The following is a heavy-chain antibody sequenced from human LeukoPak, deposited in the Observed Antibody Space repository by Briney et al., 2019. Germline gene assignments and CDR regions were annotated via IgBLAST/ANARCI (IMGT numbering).Heavy chain of an antibody. J-gene: IGHJ4*02. Sequence: ASVKVSCKVSGYTLTELSMHWVRQAPGKGLEWMGGFDPEDGETIYAQKFQGRVTITRNTSISTAYMELSSLRSEDTAVYYCARGVAPGDYWGQGTLVTVSS. CDR3: ARGVAPGDY. CDR1: GYTLTELS. V-gene: IGHV1-24*01. CDR2: FDPEDGET. D-gene: IGHD6-25*01.